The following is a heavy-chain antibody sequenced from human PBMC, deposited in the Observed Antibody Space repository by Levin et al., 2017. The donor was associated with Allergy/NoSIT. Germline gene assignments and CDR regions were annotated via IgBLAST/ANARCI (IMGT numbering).Heavy chain of an antibody. J-gene: IGHJ6*02. CDR1: GGSISSGDYY. CDR2: IYYSGST. V-gene: IGHV4-30-4*01. Sequence: KASETLSLTCTVSGGSISSGDYYWSWIRQPPGKGLEWIGYIYYSGSTYYNPSLKSRVTISVDTSKNQFSLKLSSVTAADTAVYYCARDQVGRAALDYYGMDVWGQGTTVTVSS. D-gene: IGHD2-15*01. CDR3: ARDQVGRAALDYYGMDV.